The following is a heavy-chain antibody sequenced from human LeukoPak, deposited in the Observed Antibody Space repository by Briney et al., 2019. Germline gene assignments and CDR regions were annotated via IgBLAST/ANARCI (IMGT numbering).Heavy chain of an antibody. CDR2: ISSSGSTI. V-gene: IGHV3-48*03. CDR3: ARESPRTFDI. CDR1: GFTFSSYE. Sequence: GGSLRLSCAASGFTFSSYEMNWVRQAPGKGLEWVSYISSSGSTIYYADSVKGRFTISRDNAKNSLYLRMNSLRAEDTAVYYCARESPRTFDIWGQGTMVTVSS. J-gene: IGHJ3*02.